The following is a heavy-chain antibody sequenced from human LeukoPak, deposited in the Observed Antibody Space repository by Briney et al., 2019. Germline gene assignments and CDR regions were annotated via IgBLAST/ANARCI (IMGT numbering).Heavy chain of an antibody. CDR1: GFTFRSYA. J-gene: IGHJ6*03. Sequence: GGSLRLSCAASGFTFRSYAMHWVRQAPGRGLDWVAVISFDGSNTYYAASVKGRFTISRDNSKGTLHLEMSSLRAEDTALYFCAREKEGYYVYYYMDVWGKGTTVTVSS. V-gene: IGHV3-30*15. CDR3: AREKEGYYVYYYMDV. CDR2: ISFDGSNT.